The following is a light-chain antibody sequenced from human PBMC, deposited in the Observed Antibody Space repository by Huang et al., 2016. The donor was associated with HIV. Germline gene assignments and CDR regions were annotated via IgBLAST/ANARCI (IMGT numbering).Light chain of an antibody. J-gene: IGKJ4*01. CDR2: AAS. V-gene: IGKV1-39*01. Sequence: DIQMTQSPSSLSASVGDRVIMTCRASQTITTYLNWYQQRPGKAPKLLIYAASSVQSGVPSRFSGSGSGTDFTLTISSLQPEDFATYYCQQSYSSLLSFGGGTKVAIK. CDR1: QTITTY. CDR3: QQSYSSLLS.